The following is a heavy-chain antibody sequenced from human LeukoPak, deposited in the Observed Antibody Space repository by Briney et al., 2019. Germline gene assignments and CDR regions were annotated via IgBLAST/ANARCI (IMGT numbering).Heavy chain of an antibody. CDR2: IYYSGST. CDR1: GGSISSYY. V-gene: IGHV4-59*12. CDR3: ARDSDYGDYYYYYYMDV. Sequence: SETLSLTCTVSGGSISSYYWSWIRQPPGKGLEWIGYIYYSGSTNYNPSLKSRVTISVDTSKNQFSLKLSSVTAADTAVYYCARDSDYGDYYYYYYMDVWGKGTTVTVSS. J-gene: IGHJ6*03. D-gene: IGHD4-17*01.